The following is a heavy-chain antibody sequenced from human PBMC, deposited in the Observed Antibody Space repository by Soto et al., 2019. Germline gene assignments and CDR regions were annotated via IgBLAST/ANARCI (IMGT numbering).Heavy chain of an antibody. J-gene: IGHJ5*02. Sequence: GGSLRLSCAASGFTFSSYSMNWVRQAPGKGLEWVSSISSSSSYIYYADSVKGRFTISRDNAKNSLYLQMNSLRAEDAAVYYCARGRPYYYDSSGYYNWFDPGGQVTLVTVSS. CDR1: GFTFSSYS. CDR3: ARGRPYYYDSSGYYNWFDP. V-gene: IGHV3-21*01. D-gene: IGHD3-22*01. CDR2: ISSSSSYI.